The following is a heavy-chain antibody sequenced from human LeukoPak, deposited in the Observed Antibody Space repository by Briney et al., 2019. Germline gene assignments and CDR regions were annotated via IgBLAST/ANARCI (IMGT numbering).Heavy chain of an antibody. CDR1: GFTFTSYA. CDR2: ITSSGDGT. CDR3: ARGTGNTGRQNFDI. D-gene: IGHD2-8*02. J-gene: IGHJ4*02. Sequence: GGSLRLSCEASGFTFTSYAMHWVRQAPGKGLEWVSSITSSGDGTFYTDSLSGRFTISRDNAKKTVFLQMKSLRRGDSALYFCARGTGNTGRQNFDIWGQGTLVTVSS. V-gene: IGHV3-23*01.